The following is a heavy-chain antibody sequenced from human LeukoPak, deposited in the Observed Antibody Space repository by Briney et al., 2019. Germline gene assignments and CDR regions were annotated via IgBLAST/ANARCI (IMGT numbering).Heavy chain of an antibody. J-gene: IGHJ3*02. CDR1: GFTFSGYS. Sequence: PGGSLRLSCAASGFTFSGYSMNWVRQAPGKGLEWVSSISRSATYLYYADSLQGRFTVSRDDAKSSLYLQMNSLSAEGTAVYYCARHVYSSGWGAFDIWGQGTMVTVSS. CDR3: ARHVYSSGWGAFDI. D-gene: IGHD6-19*01. V-gene: IGHV3-21*01. CDR2: ISRSATYL.